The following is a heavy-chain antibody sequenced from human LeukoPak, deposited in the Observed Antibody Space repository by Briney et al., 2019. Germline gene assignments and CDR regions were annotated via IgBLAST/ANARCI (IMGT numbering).Heavy chain of an antibody. V-gene: IGHV4-61*02. D-gene: IGHD3-10*01. J-gene: IGHJ4*02. Sequence: SHTLSLTCTASAGPTTSPSYYWSWIRPPAPQGLQWIGRIYTSGSTNYNPSLKSRVTISVDTSKNQYSLKLSSVTAADTAVYYCARAGQAYYFDYWGQGTLVTVSS. CDR2: IYTSGST. CDR3: ARAGQAYYFDY. CDR1: AGPTTSPSYY.